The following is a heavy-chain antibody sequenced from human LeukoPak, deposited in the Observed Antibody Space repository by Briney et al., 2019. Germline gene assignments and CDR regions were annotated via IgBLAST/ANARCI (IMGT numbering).Heavy chain of an antibody. V-gene: IGHV1-18*01. D-gene: IGHD3-22*01. Sequence: ASVKVSCKASGYTFTSYGISWVRQAPGQGLEWMGWISTYNGRTNYPQKAKGRVSMTTDTSTATAYMELRSLRSDDTALYYCARDYYETSDYSYDAFDIWGQGTMVTVSS. J-gene: IGHJ3*02. CDR2: ISTYNGRT. CDR3: ARDYYETSDYSYDAFDI. CDR1: GYTFTSYG.